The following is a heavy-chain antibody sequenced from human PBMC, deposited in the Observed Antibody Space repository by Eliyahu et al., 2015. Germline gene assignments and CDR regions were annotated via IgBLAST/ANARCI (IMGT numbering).Heavy chain of an antibody. CDR3: ARRRFGELTY. CDR2: INHSGST. CDR1: GGSFSGYY. Sequence: QVQLQQWGAGLLKPSETLSLTCAVXGGSFSGYYWXWIRXPPGKGLEWXXEINHSGSTNYNPSLKSRVTISVDTSKNQFSLKLSSVTAADTAVYYCARRRFGELTYWGQGTLVTVSS. V-gene: IGHV4-34*01. J-gene: IGHJ4*02. D-gene: IGHD3-10*01.